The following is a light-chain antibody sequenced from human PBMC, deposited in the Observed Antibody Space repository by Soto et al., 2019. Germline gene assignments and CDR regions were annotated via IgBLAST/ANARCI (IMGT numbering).Light chain of an antibody. CDR1: QSVSSN. Sequence: EIVMTQSPATLSVSPGERATLSCRASQSVSSNLAWYQQKPGQAPRLLIYGASTRATGTPDRFSGSGSGTEFTITIISLQDDEVSVCYYYQNYNSSTFGQGTKVDIK. J-gene: IGKJ1*01. V-gene: IGKV3D-15*01. CDR3: YQNYNSST. CDR2: GAS.